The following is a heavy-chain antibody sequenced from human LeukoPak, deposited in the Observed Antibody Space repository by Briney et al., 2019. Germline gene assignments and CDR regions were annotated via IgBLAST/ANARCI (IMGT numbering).Heavy chain of an antibody. Sequence: SETLSLTCTVSGGSISSGSYYWSWIRQPAGKGLEWIGRIYTSGSTNYNPSLKSRDTISVDTSKNQFSLKLSSVTAADTAVYYCARDASDYYDSSGYSHFDYWGQGTLVTVSS. CDR1: GGSISSGSYY. V-gene: IGHV4-61*02. D-gene: IGHD3-22*01. CDR2: IYTSGST. CDR3: ARDASDYYDSSGYSHFDY. J-gene: IGHJ4*02.